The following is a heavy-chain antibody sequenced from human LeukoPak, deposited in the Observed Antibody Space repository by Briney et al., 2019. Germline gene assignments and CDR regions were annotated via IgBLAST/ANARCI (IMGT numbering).Heavy chain of an antibody. CDR1: GGSISSSSYY. J-gene: IGHJ3*02. CDR3: ARGRIQLWFDLYPRYDAFDI. Sequence: SETLSLTCTVSGGSISSSSYYWGWIRQPPGKGLEWIGSIYYSGSTYYNPSLKSRVTISVDTSKNQFSLKLSSVTAADTAVYYCARGRIQLWFDLYPRYDAFDIWGQGTMVTVSS. V-gene: IGHV4-39*07. CDR2: IYYSGST. D-gene: IGHD5-18*01.